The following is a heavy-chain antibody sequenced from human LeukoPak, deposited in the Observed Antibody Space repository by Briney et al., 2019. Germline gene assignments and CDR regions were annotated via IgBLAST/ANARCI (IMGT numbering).Heavy chain of an antibody. Sequence: GASVKVSCKSSVYTFTSYDINWVRQATGQGLEWMGWMNPNSGNTGYAQKFQVRVTMTRNTSISTAYMELSSLRSEDTAVYYCARGRVGDFWSGFSYYYYMDVWGKGTTVTVSS. J-gene: IGHJ6*03. CDR1: VYTFTSYD. D-gene: IGHD3-3*01. CDR2: MNPNSGNT. CDR3: ARGRVGDFWSGFSYYYYMDV. V-gene: IGHV1-8*01.